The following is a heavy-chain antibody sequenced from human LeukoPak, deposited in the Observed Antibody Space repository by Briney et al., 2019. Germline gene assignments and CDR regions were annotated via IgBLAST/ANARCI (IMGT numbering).Heavy chain of an antibody. CDR1: GFTFSSYS. CDR2: ISSSSDYI. Sequence: GSLRLSCAASGFTFSSYSMNWVRQAPGKGLEWVSSISSSSDYIYYADSVKGRFTISRDNAKNSLSLQMNSLRAEDTAVYYCARAMYSSSWGKYYGMDVWGKGTTVTVSS. V-gene: IGHV3-21*01. J-gene: IGHJ6*04. D-gene: IGHD6-13*01. CDR3: ARAMYSSSWGKYYGMDV.